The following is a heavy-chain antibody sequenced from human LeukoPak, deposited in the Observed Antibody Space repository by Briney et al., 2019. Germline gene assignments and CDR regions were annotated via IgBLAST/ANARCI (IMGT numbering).Heavy chain of an antibody. V-gene: IGHV4-4*09. CDR2: IHTSGST. D-gene: IGHD3-22*01. Sequence: SETLSLTCTVSGDSSSIYYWSWFRQPPGKGLEWLGYIHTSGSTTYNPSLRGRVAISLDTSKNQFSLRLSSATAADSAVYYCASHSGTWGYLDVWGQGALATVSS. J-gene: IGHJ4*02. CDR3: ASHSGTWGYLDV. CDR1: GDSSSIYY.